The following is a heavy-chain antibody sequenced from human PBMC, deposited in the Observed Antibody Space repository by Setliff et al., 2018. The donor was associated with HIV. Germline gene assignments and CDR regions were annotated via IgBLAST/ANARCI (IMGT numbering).Heavy chain of an antibody. J-gene: IGHJ4*02. V-gene: IGHV4-61*02. CDR3: ARFRGVHSSSLLDS. D-gene: IGHD6-6*01. CDR1: GGSISSGNYY. CDR2: IYISGST. Sequence: SETLSLTCAVYGGSISSGNYYWNWIRQPAGKGLEWIGRIYISGSTNYNPSLESRVTISVDTSKNQFSLKLSSVTAADTAVYYCARFRGVHSSSLLDSWGQGTLVTVSS.